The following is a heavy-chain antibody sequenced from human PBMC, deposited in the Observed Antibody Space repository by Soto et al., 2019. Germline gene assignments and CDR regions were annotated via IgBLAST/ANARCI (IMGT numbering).Heavy chain of an antibody. CDR1: GGSISSPHDY. V-gene: IGHV4-39*01. D-gene: IGHD3-16*01. CDR2: IYYTGSS. CDR3: ARHGLTAYMAYYFDF. J-gene: IGHJ4*02. Sequence: SETLSLTCTVSGGSISSPHDYWGWIRKSPGRGLEWIGSIYYTGSSYYNPSLKSRITVSVDTSKNQFSLNLTSVTAADTAVYYCARHGLTAYMAYYFDFWGQGTPVTVSS.